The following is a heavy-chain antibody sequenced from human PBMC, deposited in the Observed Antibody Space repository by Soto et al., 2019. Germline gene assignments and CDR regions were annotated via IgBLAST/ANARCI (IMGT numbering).Heavy chain of an antibody. CDR1: GGSINSYY. D-gene: IGHD5-12*01. CDR3: ARAYGGYAGDY. CDR2: IYYSRST. J-gene: IGHJ4*02. V-gene: IGHV4-59*01. Sequence: SETLSLTCTVSGGSINSYYWGWIRQPPGKGLEWIGDIYYSRSTNYNPSHKGRVTISVDTSKNQFSLKLSSVTAADTAVYYCARAYGGYAGDYWGQGTLVTVSS.